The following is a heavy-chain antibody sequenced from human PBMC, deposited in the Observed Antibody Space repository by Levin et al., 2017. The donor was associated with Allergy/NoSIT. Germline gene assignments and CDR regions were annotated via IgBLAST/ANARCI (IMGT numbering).Heavy chain of an antibody. CDR2: IYYSGST. D-gene: IGHD3-10*01. CDR1: GGSISSYY. J-gene: IGHJ5*02. CDR3: ARTIYYYGSDGRVNWFDP. V-gene: IGHV4-59*01. Sequence: SETLSLTCTVSGGSISSYYWSWIRQSPGKGLEWIGYIYYSGSTNYNPSLKSRVTISVDTSKNQFSLKLSSVTAADTAVYYCARTIYYYGSDGRVNWFDPWGQGTLVTVSS.